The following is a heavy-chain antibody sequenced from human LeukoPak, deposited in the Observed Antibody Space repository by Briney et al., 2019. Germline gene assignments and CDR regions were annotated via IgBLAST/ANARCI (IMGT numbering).Heavy chain of an antibody. V-gene: IGHV3-48*04. J-gene: IGHJ4*02. CDR2: ITSSSSTM. CDR1: GFTFSTYS. Sequence: GGSLRLSCTASGFTFSTYSMNWVRQAPGKGLEWVSHITSSSSTMFYADSVKGRFTISRDNAQNSLYLQMNSLRAEDTAIYYCVRDRGTYRPIDYWGQGTLVTVSS. D-gene: IGHD1-26*01. CDR3: VRDRGTYRPIDY.